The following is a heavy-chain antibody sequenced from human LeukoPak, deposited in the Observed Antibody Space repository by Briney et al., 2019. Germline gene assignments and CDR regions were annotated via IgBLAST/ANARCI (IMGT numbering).Heavy chain of an antibody. J-gene: IGHJ6*02. D-gene: IGHD6-13*01. CDR3: AKCIAAAGMELYYYYYGMDV. CDR1: GFTFRSYA. CDR2: ISNDGSNK. Sequence: GSLRLSCAASGFTFRSYAMHWVRQAPGKGLEWVAVISNDGSNKYYADSVKGRFTISRDNSKNTLYLQMNSLRAEDTAVYYCAKCIAAAGMELYYYYYGMDVWGQGTTVTVSS. V-gene: IGHV3-30*18.